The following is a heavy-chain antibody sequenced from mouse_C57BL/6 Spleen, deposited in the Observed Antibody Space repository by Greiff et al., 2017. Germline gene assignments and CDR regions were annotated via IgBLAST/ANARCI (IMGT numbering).Heavy chain of an antibody. V-gene: IGHV2-4*01. CDR1: GFSLTSYG. J-gene: IGHJ2*01. Sequence: QVHVKQSGPGLVQPSPSLSITCTVSGFSLTSYGVHWVRQPPGKGLEWLGVIWSGGSTDYNAAFISRLSISKDKSKSQVFFKMNSLQADDTAIYYCAKEGDYSNSYFDYWGQGTTLTVSS. D-gene: IGHD2-5*01. CDR3: AKEGDYSNSYFDY. CDR2: IWSGGST.